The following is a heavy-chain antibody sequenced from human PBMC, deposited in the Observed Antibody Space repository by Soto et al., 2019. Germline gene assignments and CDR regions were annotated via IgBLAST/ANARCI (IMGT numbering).Heavy chain of an antibody. J-gene: IGHJ4*02. CDR2: IYYSGST. V-gene: IGHV4-31*03. D-gene: IGHD2-2*01. CDR1: GGSISSGGYY. CDR3: ARGRTSSPTPGDY. Sequence: QVQLQESGPGLVKPSQTLSLTCTVSGGSISSGGYYWSWIRQHPGKGLEWIGYIYYSGSTYYNPALRSRVTISVATSKNQFSLKLSSVTAADTAVYYCARGRTSSPTPGDYWGQGTLVTVSS.